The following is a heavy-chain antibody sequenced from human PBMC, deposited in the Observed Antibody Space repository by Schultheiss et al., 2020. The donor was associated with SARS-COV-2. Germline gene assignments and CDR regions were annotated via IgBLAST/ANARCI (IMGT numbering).Heavy chain of an antibody. D-gene: IGHD5-24*01. V-gene: IGHV3-11*01. Sequence: GGSLRLSCAASGFTFSDYYMSWIRQAPGKGLEWVSYISSSGSTIYYADSVKGRFTISRDNSKNTLYVQMNSLRAEDTAVYYCARDMATILLAFDIWGQGTMVTVSS. CDR2: ISSSGSTI. CDR3: ARDMATILLAFDI. J-gene: IGHJ3*02. CDR1: GFTFSDYY.